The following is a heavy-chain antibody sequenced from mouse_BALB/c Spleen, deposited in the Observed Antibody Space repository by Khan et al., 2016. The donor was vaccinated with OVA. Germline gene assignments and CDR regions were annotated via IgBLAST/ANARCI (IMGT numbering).Heavy chain of an antibody. CDR1: GFTFTAYS. V-gene: IGHV5-6*01. Sequence: EVKLLESGGDLVEPGGSLKLSCVASGFTFTAYSMSWVRQTPDKRLEWVATISSGGDYTYYVDNVKGRFTITRNNSKNILYLKMNSLKSEDAAMYCSANHLSGSFAYWGQGTLVTVSA. J-gene: IGHJ3*01. D-gene: IGHD4-1*01. CDR3: ANHLSGSFAY. CDR2: ISSGGDYT.